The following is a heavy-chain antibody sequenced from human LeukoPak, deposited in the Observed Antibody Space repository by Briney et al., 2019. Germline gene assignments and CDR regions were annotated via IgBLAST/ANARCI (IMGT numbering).Heavy chain of an antibody. D-gene: IGHD2/OR15-2a*01. J-gene: IGHJ4*02. CDR1: GFTFSTYG. CDR2: ISFSGGDT. CDR3: AKDSAKKYDDY. V-gene: IGHV3-23*01. Sequence: PGGSLRLSCAASGFTFSTYGMSWVRQAPGKGLEWVSSISFSGGDTYYADSVKGRFTMSRDNSKNTLYLQMNGLRAEDTAVYYCAKDSAKKYDDYWGQGTLVTVSS.